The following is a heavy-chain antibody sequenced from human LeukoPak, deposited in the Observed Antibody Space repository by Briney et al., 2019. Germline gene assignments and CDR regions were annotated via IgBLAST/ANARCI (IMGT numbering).Heavy chain of an antibody. J-gene: IGHJ5*02. CDR3: ARVDSSSWYWFDP. V-gene: IGHV3-66*01. CDR2: IYSGGST. D-gene: IGHD6-13*01. Sequence: GGSLRLSCAASGFTVSSNYMSWVRQAPGKGLEWVSVIYSGGSTYYADSVKGRFTISRDNSKNTLYLQMNSLRAEDTAVYYCARVDSSSWYWFDPWGQGTLVTVSS. CDR1: GFTVSSNY.